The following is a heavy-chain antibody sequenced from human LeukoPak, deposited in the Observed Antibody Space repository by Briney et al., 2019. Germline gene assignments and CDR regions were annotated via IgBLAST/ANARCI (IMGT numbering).Heavy chain of an antibody. V-gene: IGHV6-1*01. CDR2: TYYRSKWIS. J-gene: IGHJ4*02. D-gene: IGHD1/OR15-1a*01. CDR1: GDSASSNSAA. Sequence: SQTLSLTCALSGDSASSNSAAWNWIRHSPSRGLEWLGRTYYRSKWISDYSVSVKSRMTINADTSKNQFSLQVNSVTPEDTAVYYCARKGTVTTPFDYWGQGILVTVSS. CDR3: ARKGTVTTPFDY.